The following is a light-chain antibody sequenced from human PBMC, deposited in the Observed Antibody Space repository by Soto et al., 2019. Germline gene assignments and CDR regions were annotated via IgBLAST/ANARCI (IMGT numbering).Light chain of an antibody. CDR2: EVS. CDR1: SSDVGGYNY. CDR3: SSYTSSSTRV. V-gene: IGLV2-14*01. Sequence: QSALTQPASVSGSPGQSITIYCTGTSSDVGGYNYVSWYQQHPGKAPKLMIYEVSNRPSGVSNRFSGSKSGNTASLTISGLQAEDEDDYYCSSYTSSSTRVFGGGTKLTVL. J-gene: IGLJ3*02.